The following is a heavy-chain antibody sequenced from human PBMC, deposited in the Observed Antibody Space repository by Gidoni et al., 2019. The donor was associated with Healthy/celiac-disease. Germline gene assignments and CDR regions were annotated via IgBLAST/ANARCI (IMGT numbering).Heavy chain of an antibody. CDR2: ISGSGGST. V-gene: IGHV3-23*01. CDR1: GFTFSSYA. Sequence: EVQLLESGGGLVQPGGSLSLSCAASGFTFSSYAMSWVRRAPGKGLEWVSAISGSGGSTYYADSVKGRFTIARDNSKNTLYLQMNSLRAEDTAVYYCAKGKDRAYYDSSGSFDYWGQGTLVTVSS. D-gene: IGHD3-22*01. J-gene: IGHJ4*02. CDR3: AKGKDRAYYDSSGSFDY.